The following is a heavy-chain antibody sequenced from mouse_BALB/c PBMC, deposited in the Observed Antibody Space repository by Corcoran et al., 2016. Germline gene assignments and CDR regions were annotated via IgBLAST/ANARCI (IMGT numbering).Heavy chain of an antibody. V-gene: IGHV14-3*02. CDR2: IDPANGNT. CDR1: GFNIKDNY. Sequence: EVQLQQSGAELVKPGASVKLSCTASGFNIKDNYMHWVKQRPEQGLEWIGRIDPANGNTKYDPKFQGKATITADTSSNTAYLQLSSLTSEDTAVYYCAKGYWYFDVWGAGTTVTVSS. CDR3: AKGYWYFDV. J-gene: IGHJ1*01.